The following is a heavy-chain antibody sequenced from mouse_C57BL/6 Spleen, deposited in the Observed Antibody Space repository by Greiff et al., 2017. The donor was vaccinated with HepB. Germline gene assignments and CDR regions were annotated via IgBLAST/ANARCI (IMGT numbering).Heavy chain of an antibody. V-gene: IGHV1-19*01. CDR2: INPYNGGT. CDR3: ARRGLTITTVVATGYFDY. Sequence: EVQLKQSGPVLVKPGASVKMSCKASGYTFTDYYMNWVKQSHGKSLEWIGVINPYNGGTSYNQKFKGKATLTVDKSSSTAYMELNSLTSEDSAVYYCARRGLTITTVVATGYFDYWGQGTTLTVSS. D-gene: IGHD1-1*01. J-gene: IGHJ2*01. CDR1: GYTFTDYY.